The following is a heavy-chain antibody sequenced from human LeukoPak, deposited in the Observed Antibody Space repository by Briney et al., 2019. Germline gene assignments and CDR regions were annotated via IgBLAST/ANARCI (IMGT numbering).Heavy chain of an antibody. V-gene: IGHV4-39*07. Sequence: SETLFLTCTVSGGSISSSDYYWGWIRQPPGKGLEWIGSIYYSVTTYYNPSLKSRVTISVDTSKNQFSLKLNSVTAADTAVYYCARDRLRWPKIDYWGQGTLVTVSS. CDR2: IYYSVTT. J-gene: IGHJ4*02. CDR1: GGSISSSDYY. CDR3: ARDRLRWPKIDY. D-gene: IGHD4-23*01.